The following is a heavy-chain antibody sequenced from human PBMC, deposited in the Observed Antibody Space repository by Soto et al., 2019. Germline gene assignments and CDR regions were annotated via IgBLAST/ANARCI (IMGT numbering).Heavy chain of an antibody. CDR1: GYTFTSYG. D-gene: IGHD2-21*02. CDR3: ARDLPAYCGGDCYWRY. J-gene: IGHJ4*02. CDR2: ISAYNGNT. V-gene: IGHV1-18*01. Sequence: QVQLVQSGAEVKKPGASVKVSCKASGYTFTSYGISWVRQAPGHGLEWMGWISAYNGNTNYAQKLQGRVTMTTDTSTSTACMELRSLRSDDTAVYYCARDLPAYCGGDCYWRYWGQGTLVTVSS.